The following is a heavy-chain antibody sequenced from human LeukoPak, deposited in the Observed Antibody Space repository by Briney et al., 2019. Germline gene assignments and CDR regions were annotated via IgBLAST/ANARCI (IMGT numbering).Heavy chain of an antibody. CDR3: ATGSGWYKSGAFDI. CDR1: GFTFSSYA. J-gene: IGHJ3*02. V-gene: IGHV3-30-3*01. CDR2: ISYDGSNK. D-gene: IGHD6-13*01. Sequence: GGSLRLSCAASGFTFSSYAMHWVRQAPGKGLEWVAVISYDGSNKYYADSVKVRFTISRDNSKNTLYLQMNSLRAEDTAVYYCATGSGWYKSGAFDIWGQGTMVTVSS.